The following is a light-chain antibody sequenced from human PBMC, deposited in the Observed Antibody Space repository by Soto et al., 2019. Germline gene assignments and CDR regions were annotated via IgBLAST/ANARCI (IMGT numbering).Light chain of an antibody. CDR1: QSVSSY. J-gene: IGKJ1*01. CDR2: DAS. Sequence: EIVLTQSPATLSLSPGERATLSCRASQSVSSYLAWYQQKPGQAPRLLIYDASNRATGIPARLSGSGSGTEFPLTISRMEPEDFAVYYCQQYGSSGTFGHGTQVDIK. CDR3: QQYGSSGT. V-gene: IGKV3-11*01.